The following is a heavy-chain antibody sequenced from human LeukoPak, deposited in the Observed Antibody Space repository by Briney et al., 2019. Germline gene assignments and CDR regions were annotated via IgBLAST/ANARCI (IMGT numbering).Heavy chain of an antibody. Sequence: SETLSLTCAVYGGSFSGYYWSWIRQPPGKGLEWIGEINHSGSTNYNPSLKSRVTISVDTSKNQLSLKLSSVTAADTAMYYCARVVDPGGYYYFYYMDVWGKGTTVTVSS. V-gene: IGHV4-34*01. D-gene: IGHD3-16*01. J-gene: IGHJ6*03. CDR2: INHSGST. CDR1: GGSFSGYY. CDR3: ARVVDPGGYYYFYYMDV.